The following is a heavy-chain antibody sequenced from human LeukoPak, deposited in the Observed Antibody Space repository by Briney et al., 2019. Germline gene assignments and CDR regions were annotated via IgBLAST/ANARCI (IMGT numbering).Heavy chain of an antibody. D-gene: IGHD1-26*01. CDR2: INPNSGAT. J-gene: IGHJ4*02. CDR1: GYTFTDYY. CDR3: ARGSGSYYSDY. Sequence: ASVKVSCKASGYTFTDYYMHWVRQAPGQGLEWMGWINPNSGATKYAQKFQDRVTMTTDTSTSTAYMELRSLRSDDTAVYYCARGSGSYYSDYWGQGTLVTVSS. V-gene: IGHV1-2*02.